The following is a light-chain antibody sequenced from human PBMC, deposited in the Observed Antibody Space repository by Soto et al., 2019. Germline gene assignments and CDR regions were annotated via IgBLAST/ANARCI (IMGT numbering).Light chain of an antibody. CDR3: QQFYSSPPIT. V-gene: IGKV4-1*01. J-gene: IGKJ4*01. CDR2: WAS. Sequence: EIVMTQSPDSLAVSLGERATINCTSSQSLLYRSNNKNYLAWYQQKPRQPPKLLIYWASTRESGVPDRFSGSGSGTDFTLTISSLQAEDVAVYYCQQFYSSPPITFGGGTKVEIK. CDR1: QSLLYRSNNKNY.